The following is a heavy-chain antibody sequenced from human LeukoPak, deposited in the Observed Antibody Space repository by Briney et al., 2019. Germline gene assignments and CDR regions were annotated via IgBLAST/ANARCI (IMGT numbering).Heavy chain of an antibody. CDR2: ISGSGGST. Sequence: GGSLRLSCAASGFTFSSYAMSWVRQAPGKGLEWVSAISGSGGSTYYADSVKGRFTISRDNSKNTLYLQMNSLRAEGTAVYYCAKDPGVAATLSGAFDIWGQGTMVTVSS. V-gene: IGHV3-23*01. J-gene: IGHJ3*02. CDR3: AKDPGVAATLSGAFDI. CDR1: GFTFSSYA. D-gene: IGHD2-15*01.